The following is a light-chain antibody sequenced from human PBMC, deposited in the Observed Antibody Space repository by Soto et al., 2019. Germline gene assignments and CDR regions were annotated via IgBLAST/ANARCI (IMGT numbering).Light chain of an antibody. CDR1: SSNIGAGYD. J-gene: IGLJ2*01. CDR2: GNN. Sequence: SVLTQPPSVSGAPGQRVAISCTGNSSNIGAGYDVHWYQRLPGTAPKLLIYGNNNRPSGVPDRFSGSKSGNSASLAITGLQAEDEADYYCQFYDSSLSGYVVFGGGTKLTVL. CDR3: QFYDSSLSGYVV. V-gene: IGLV1-40*01.